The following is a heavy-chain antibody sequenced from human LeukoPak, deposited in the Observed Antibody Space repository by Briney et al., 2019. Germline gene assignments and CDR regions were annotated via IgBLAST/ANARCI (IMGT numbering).Heavy chain of an antibody. D-gene: IGHD6-19*01. J-gene: IGHJ3*02. Sequence: PGGSFSLSWEALGFTFKTPGWTGFAKAPGKGLKWVARIKSKMDDGTTDYATPVKGRFTISRDDSRDTLYLQMNSLKTEDTAVYYCTAKAPYSRGRVPGFDAFDIWGQGTMVTVSS. V-gene: IGHV3-15*07. CDR3: TAKAPYSRGRVPGFDAFDI. CDR2: IKSKMDDGTT. CDR1: GFTFKTPG.